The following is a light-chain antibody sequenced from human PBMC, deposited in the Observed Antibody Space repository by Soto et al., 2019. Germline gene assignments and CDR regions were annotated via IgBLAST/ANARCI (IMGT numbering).Light chain of an antibody. Sequence: DIQVTQSPSTLSASVGDRVIITCRASQSIDTWLAWHQQKPGKAPKLLISKASSLESGVPSRFSGSGSGTEFTLTISSLQPDDFATYYCQQYNSFRAFGQGTKV. CDR2: KAS. CDR3: QQYNSFRA. J-gene: IGKJ1*01. V-gene: IGKV1-5*03. CDR1: QSIDTW.